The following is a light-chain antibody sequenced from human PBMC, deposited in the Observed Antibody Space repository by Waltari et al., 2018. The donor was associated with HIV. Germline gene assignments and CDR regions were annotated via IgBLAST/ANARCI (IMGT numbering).Light chain of an antibody. V-gene: IGLV1-47*01. Sequence: QSVLTQPPSASGTPGQRVTISCSGSSSNIGNDNVYWYQQLPGTTPKLLVYENILRPSGVRERFAGSKSGTSAWRASCWLRSEDEADYYCVGWDASLSAYVFGAGTKVTVL. J-gene: IGLJ1*01. CDR3: VGWDASLSAYV. CDR2: ENI. CDR1: SSNIGNDN.